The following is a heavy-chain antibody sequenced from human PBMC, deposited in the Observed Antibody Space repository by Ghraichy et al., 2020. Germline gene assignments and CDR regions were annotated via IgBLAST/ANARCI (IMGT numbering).Heavy chain of an antibody. CDR3: ARQAYQLELNWFDP. V-gene: IGHV4-39*01. D-gene: IGHD2-2*01. CDR1: GGSISSSSYY. J-gene: IGHJ5*02. Sequence: SETLSLTCTVSGGSISSSSYYWGWIRQPPGKGLEWIGSIYYSGSTYYNPSLKSRVTISVDTSKNQFSLKLSSVTAADTAVYYCARQAYQLELNWFDPWGQGTLVTVSS. CDR2: IYYSGST.